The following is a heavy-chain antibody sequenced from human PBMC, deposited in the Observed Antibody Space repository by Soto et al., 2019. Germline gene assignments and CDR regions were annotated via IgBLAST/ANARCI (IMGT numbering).Heavy chain of an antibody. CDR1: GGTFSSYT. J-gene: IGHJ4*02. CDR2: IIAINGNT. V-gene: IGHV1-18*01. D-gene: IGHD2-15*01. CDR3: ARDSPSEEVVVAATVPDY. Sequence: VASVKVSCKASGGTFSSYTISWVRQAPGQGLEWMGWIIAINGNTNYAQKLQGRVTMTTDTSTSTAYMELRSLRSDDTAVYYCARDSPSEEVVVAATVPDYWGQGTLVTVSS.